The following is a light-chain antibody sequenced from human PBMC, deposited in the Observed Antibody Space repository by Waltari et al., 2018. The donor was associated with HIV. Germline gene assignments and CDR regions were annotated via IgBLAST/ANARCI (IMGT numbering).Light chain of an antibody. Sequence: QSALTQPASVSGSPGQSITISCTGTSSDVGSYNLVSWYQQHPGKAPKLMIYEGSKRPSGVSNLFSGSKSGNTASLTISGLQAEDEADYYCCSYAGSSTHNWVFGGGTKLTVL. CDR2: EGS. J-gene: IGLJ3*02. CDR1: SSDVGSYNL. CDR3: CSYAGSSTHNWV. V-gene: IGLV2-23*01.